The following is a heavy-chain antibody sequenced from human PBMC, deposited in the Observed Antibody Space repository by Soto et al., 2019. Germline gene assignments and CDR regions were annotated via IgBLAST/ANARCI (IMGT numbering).Heavy chain of an antibody. D-gene: IGHD3-10*01. Sequence: ASVKVCCEASGYTFTSYGMSWVRQAPGQGLEWMGWISAYNGNTNYAQKLQGRVTMTTDTSTSTAYMELRSLRSDDTAVYYCARRLIEVTMVRGVINYGMDVWGQGTTVTVSS. CDR2: ISAYNGNT. J-gene: IGHJ6*02. CDR3: ARRLIEVTMVRGVINYGMDV. CDR1: GYTFTSYG. V-gene: IGHV1-18*04.